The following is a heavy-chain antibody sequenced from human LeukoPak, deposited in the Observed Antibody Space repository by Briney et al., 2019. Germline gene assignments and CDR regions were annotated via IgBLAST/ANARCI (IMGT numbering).Heavy chain of an antibody. Sequence: GGSLRLSCAVSGFTFSNYWMHWVRQGPGEGLAWVSRITNNGSATGYADSVKGRFTISRDNAKNTLYLHMDSLSPEDTAVYYCARDASPGYFDLWGRGTLVTV. CDR1: GFTFSNYW. J-gene: IGHJ2*01. D-gene: IGHD2-15*01. CDR2: ITNNGSAT. V-gene: IGHV3-74*01. CDR3: ARDASPGYFDL.